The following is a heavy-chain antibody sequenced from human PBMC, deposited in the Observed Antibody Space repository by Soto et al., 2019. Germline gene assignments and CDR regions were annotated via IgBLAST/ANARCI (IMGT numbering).Heavy chain of an antibody. Sequence: GSLRLACTASGFTFSSYAVSGVRQAPGKGPEWISSISGSGSTIYYADSVKGRFTISRDNSKNTLYLQMSSLRAEDTAVYYCAKAFYHYDSSGYYYFDYWGQGTLVTVSS. CDR1: GFTFSSYA. V-gene: IGHV3-23*01. CDR3: AKAFYHYDSSGYYYFDY. D-gene: IGHD3-22*01. CDR2: ISGSGSTI. J-gene: IGHJ4*02.